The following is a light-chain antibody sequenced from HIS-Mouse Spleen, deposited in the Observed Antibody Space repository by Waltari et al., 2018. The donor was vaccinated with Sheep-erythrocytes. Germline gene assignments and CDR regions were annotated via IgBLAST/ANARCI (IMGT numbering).Light chain of an antibody. CDR1: TSDAGGDTY. V-gene: IGLV2-8*01. J-gene: IGLJ3*02. Sequence: QSALTQPPSASGSPGQPSTTSCTGPTSDAGGDTYVSWYQQHPGKAPKLMIYEVSKRPSGVPDRFSGSKSGNTASLTVSGLQAEDEADYYCSSYAGSNNWVFGGGTKLTVL. CDR3: SSYAGSNNWV. CDR2: EVS.